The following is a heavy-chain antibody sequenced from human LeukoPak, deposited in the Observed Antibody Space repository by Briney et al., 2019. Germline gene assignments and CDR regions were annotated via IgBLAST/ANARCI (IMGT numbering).Heavy chain of an antibody. J-gene: IGHJ3*02. V-gene: IGHV4-59*11. Sequence: SETLSLTCAVSDDSFSSHYWTWIRQPPGKGLEWIGYISYIGSTNYNPSLKSRVTISIDTSKNQFSLELSSVTAADTAVYYCARDLVTVTKGFDIWGQGTMVSVSS. D-gene: IGHD4-17*01. CDR3: ARDLVTVTKGFDI. CDR2: ISYIGST. CDR1: DDSFSSHY.